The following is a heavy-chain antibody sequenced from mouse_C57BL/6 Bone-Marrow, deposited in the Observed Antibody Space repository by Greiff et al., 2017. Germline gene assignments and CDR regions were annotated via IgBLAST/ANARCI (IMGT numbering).Heavy chain of an antibody. V-gene: IGHV5-16*01. J-gene: IGHJ1*03. Sequence: DVKLVESEGGLVQPGSSMKLSCTASGFTFSDYYMAWVRQVPEKGLEWVANINYDGSSTYYLDSLKSRFIISRDNAKNILYLQMSSLKSEDTATYYCARVDYDGYWYFDVWGTGTTVTVSS. CDR2: INYDGSST. CDR3: ARVDYDGYWYFDV. CDR1: GFTFSDYY. D-gene: IGHD2-4*01.